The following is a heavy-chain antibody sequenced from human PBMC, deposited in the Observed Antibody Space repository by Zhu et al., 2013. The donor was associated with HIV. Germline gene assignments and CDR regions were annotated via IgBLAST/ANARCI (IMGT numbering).Heavy chain of an antibody. D-gene: IGHD3-16*01. Sequence: QVQLLQSGAEIKRPGASVTMSCTASGYNFNNYFINWVRQAPGQGPEWMGWMNPNTGNTGYAQKFQGRVTMTRDTSISTAYMELSRLRSDDTAVYYCARHLGDYYYYMDVWGKGTTVTVSS. V-gene: IGHV1-2*02. CDR1: GYNFNNYF. J-gene: IGHJ6*03. CDR2: MNPNTGNT. CDR3: ARHLGDYYYYMDV.